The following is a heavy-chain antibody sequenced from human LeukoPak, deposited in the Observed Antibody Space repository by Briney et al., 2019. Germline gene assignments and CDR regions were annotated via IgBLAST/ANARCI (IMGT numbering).Heavy chain of an antibody. D-gene: IGHD6-19*01. Sequence: SETLSLTCTVSGYSISSGFYWGWIRQPPGKGLEWIGNIYNTGSTYYNPSLKSRVTISVDTSKNQFSLKLSSVTAADTAVYYCAREGRYRSGDIWGQGTMVTVSS. J-gene: IGHJ3*02. V-gene: IGHV4-38-2*02. CDR3: AREGRYRSGDI. CDR2: IYNTGST. CDR1: GYSISSGFY.